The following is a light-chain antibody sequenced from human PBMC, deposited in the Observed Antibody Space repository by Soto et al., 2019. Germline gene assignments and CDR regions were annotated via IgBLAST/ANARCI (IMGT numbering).Light chain of an antibody. Sequence: QSALTQPPSASGSPGQSVTISCTGTSSDVGGYNYVSWYQQHPGKAPKLMIYEVSKQPSGVPDRFSGSKSGNTASLTVSGLQAEDEADYYCSSYAGSNSVVFGGGTKVTVL. CDR3: SSYAGSNSVV. CDR1: SSDVGGYNY. V-gene: IGLV2-8*01. CDR2: EVS. J-gene: IGLJ2*01.